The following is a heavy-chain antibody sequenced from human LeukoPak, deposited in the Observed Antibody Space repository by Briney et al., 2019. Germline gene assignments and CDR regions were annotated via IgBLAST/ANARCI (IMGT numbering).Heavy chain of an antibody. CDR3: TRDLHYYVAMDV. Sequence: SSETLSLTRTVSGGSISTYFWSWIRQPPGKGLEWVSSIGSDNKPHYSESVKGRFAISRDNSKNTLFLQLHNLRVEDTALYYCTRDLHYYVAMDVWGQGTTVTVSS. CDR1: GGSISTYF. CDR2: IGSDNKP. V-gene: IGHV3-53*01. J-gene: IGHJ6*02. D-gene: IGHD3-10*02.